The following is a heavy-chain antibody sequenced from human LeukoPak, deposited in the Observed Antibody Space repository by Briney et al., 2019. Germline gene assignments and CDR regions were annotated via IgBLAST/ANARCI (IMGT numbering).Heavy chain of an antibody. J-gene: IGHJ1*01. V-gene: IGHV1-18*01. CDR1: GYTFTSHG. CDR3: ARDVYYDSSGYYTL. CDR2: INTYIGNT. D-gene: IGHD3-22*01. Sequence: ASVKVSCRASGYTFTSHGFRWVRQAPGQGLEWMGWINTYIGNTNYAQKFQGRVTVTTDTSTSTAHMELRSLRSDDTAVYYCARDVYYDSSGYYTLWGQGTLVTVSS.